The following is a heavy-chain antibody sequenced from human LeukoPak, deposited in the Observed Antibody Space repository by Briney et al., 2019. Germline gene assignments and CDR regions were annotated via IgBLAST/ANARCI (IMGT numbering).Heavy chain of an antibody. Sequence: GGSLRLSXTGSGFTLRNYWMHWVRQVSGKRMVWVSRISGDGSVTNYADSVQGRFTISRDNAENILYLQINNLRSEDTAVYYCARYSSSSGGASYYLDYWGHGTLVTVSS. D-gene: IGHD6-6*01. J-gene: IGHJ4*01. CDR3: ARYSSSSGGASYYLDY. CDR1: GFTLRNYW. V-gene: IGHV3-74*01. CDR2: ISGDGSVT.